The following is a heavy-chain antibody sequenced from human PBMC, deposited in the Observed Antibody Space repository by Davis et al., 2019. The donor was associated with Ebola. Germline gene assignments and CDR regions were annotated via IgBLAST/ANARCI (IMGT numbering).Heavy chain of an antibody. V-gene: IGHV3-9*01. CDR2: ISWNSGSI. CDR1: GFAFDDYA. Sequence: PGGFLRLSCAASGFAFDDYAMHWVRQVPGKGLEWVSGISWNSGSIVYADSVKGRFTVSRDDAKNSLHLQMDSLRTEDTAVYYCAKDANRRPYAYGSTWSRPYYDYGMDVWGKGTTVTVSS. D-gene: IGHD6-13*01. CDR3: AKDANRRPYAYGSTWSRPYYDYGMDV. J-gene: IGHJ6*04.